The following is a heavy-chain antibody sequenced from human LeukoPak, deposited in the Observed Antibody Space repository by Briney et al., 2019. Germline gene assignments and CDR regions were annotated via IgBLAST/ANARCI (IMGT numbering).Heavy chain of an antibody. D-gene: IGHD5-12*01. CDR1: GGSFSGYY. Sequence: PSETLSLTCAVYGGSFSGYYWSWIRQPPGKGLEWIGEINHSGSTNYNPSLKSRVTISVDTSKNQFSLKLSSVTAADTAVYYCARGRRDGYNYARVENSIEYWGQGTLVTVSS. CDR2: INHSGST. V-gene: IGHV4-34*01. J-gene: IGHJ4*02. CDR3: ARGRRDGYNYARVENSIEY.